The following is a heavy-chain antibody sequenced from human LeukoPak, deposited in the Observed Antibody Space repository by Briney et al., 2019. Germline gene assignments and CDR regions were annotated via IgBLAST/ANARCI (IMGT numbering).Heavy chain of an antibody. J-gene: IGHJ4*02. CDR3: ASSIAAAASFDY. Sequence: SETLSLTCTVSGGSISSYYWSWIRQPPGKGLEWIGYIYYSGSTNYNPSLKSRVTISVDTSKNQFSLKLSSVTAADTAVYHCASSIAAAASFDYWGQGTLVTVSS. V-gene: IGHV4-59*08. CDR1: GGSISSYY. CDR2: IYYSGST. D-gene: IGHD6-13*01.